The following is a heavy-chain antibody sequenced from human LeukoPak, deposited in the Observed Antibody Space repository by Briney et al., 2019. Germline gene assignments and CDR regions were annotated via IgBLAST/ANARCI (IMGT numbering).Heavy chain of an antibody. V-gene: IGHV1-46*01. CDR2: INPSDGGT. J-gene: IGHJ6*02. CDR3: ARDTRTMTAVTRGQHYYYGLDV. D-gene: IGHD4-17*01. Sequence: ASVKVSCKASGYTFTNYYLHWVRQAPGHGLEWMAIINPSDGGTYYEQKFQGRVTVTRDTSTSTVYMELSSLRSEDTAVYYCARDTRTMTAVTRGQHYYYGLDVWGQGTTVTVSS. CDR1: GYTFTNYY.